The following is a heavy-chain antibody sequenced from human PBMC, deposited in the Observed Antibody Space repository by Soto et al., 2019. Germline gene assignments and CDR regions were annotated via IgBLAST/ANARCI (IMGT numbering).Heavy chain of an antibody. Sequence: ASVKVSCKASGYTFSIYGITWVRQAPGQGLEWMGWISPYNDYTIYAQKLQGRVTMTTDTSTRTVYLDLRSLKSDDTAVYYCARGGYYDNTWGKLSHYGLDVWGQGTSVTVSS. D-gene: IGHD3-16*01. J-gene: IGHJ6*02. V-gene: IGHV1-18*01. CDR1: GYTFSIYG. CDR2: ISPYNDYT. CDR3: ARGGYYDNTWGKLSHYGLDV.